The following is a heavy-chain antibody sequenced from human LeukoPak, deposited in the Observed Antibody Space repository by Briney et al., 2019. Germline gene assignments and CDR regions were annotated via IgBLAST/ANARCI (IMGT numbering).Heavy chain of an antibody. CDR3: ARDRPPRPFDY. CDR2: IYHSGST. V-gene: IGHV4-38-2*02. Sequence: TSETLSLTCSVSGYSINSGYYWGWIRPPPGKGLEWIGSIYHSGSTYYNPSLKSRVTISVDTFKNQFSLKLSSVTAADTAVYYCARDRPPRPFDYWGQGTLVTVSS. CDR1: GYSINSGYY. J-gene: IGHJ4*02.